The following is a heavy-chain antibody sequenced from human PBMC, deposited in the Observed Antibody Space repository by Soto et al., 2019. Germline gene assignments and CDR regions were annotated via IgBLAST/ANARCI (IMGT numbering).Heavy chain of an antibody. CDR2: ISSSSSYI. D-gene: IGHD3-10*01. V-gene: IGHV3-21*01. CDR1: GFTFSSYI. J-gene: IGHJ6*02. CDR3: AKTYYYCSGSWPPRGYYYGMDV. Sequence: AGGALRLSCAASGFTFSSYIMNWVRQSPGKGLEWVSSISSSSSYIYYADSVKGRFTISRDNAKNSLYLQMNSLRAEDTAVYYCAKTYYYCSGSWPPRGYYYGMDVWGQGITVTVSS.